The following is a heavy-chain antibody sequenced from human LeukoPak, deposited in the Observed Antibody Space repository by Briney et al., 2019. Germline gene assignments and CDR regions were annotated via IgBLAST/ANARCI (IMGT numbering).Heavy chain of an antibody. CDR1: GGSFISSDW. CDR3: ARADIVLMVYAIDY. CDR2: VHHTGTT. V-gene: IGHV4-4*02. D-gene: IGHD2-8*01. J-gene: IGHJ4*02. Sequence: PSETLSLTCAVSGGSFISSDWWSWVRQTPGKGLEWIGEVHHTGTTNYNPSLKSRVTISVDRSKNQFSLKLSSVTAADTAVYYCARADIVLMVYAIDYWGQGTLVTVSS.